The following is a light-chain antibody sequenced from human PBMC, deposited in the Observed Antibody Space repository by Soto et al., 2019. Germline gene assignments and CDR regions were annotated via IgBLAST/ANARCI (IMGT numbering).Light chain of an antibody. Sequence: DIQMTQSPSSLSASVGDGVTITCRTSQTISSYLNWYQQKPGKAPQLLIYAASTLQSGVPSRFSGSGSGTDFTLTISSLQPEDFATYYCQQSYSTPLTFGGGTKVDIK. J-gene: IGKJ4*01. CDR1: QTISSY. V-gene: IGKV1-39*01. CDR2: AAS. CDR3: QQSYSTPLT.